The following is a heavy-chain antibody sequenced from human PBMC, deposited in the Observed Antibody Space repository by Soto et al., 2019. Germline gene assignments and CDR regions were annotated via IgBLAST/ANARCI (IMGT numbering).Heavy chain of an antibody. Sequence: SQTRSITCAFSMSSISSNIAAWNCIRQSQSRALEWLGRTYYRSKWYNDYAVSVKSRITINPDTSKNQFSLQLNSVTPEDTAVYYCARAVAGIIYSYHYGMDVWGQGTTVTGSS. V-gene: IGHV6-1*01. CDR1: MSSISSNIAA. CDR3: ARAVAGIIYSYHYGMDV. D-gene: IGHD6-19*01. J-gene: IGHJ6*01. CDR2: TYYRSKWYN.